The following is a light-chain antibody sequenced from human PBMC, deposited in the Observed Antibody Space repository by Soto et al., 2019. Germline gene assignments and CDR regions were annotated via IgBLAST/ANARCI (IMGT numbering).Light chain of an antibody. V-gene: IGKV1-39*01. CDR1: QVISSY. CDR2: AAS. CDR3: QQTYSIPPWT. J-gene: IGKJ1*01. Sequence: IQMTQSPSSLSSFVGYIFTITCRASQVISSYLAWYQQKPGKAPKLLIYAASTLQSGVPSRFSGSGSGTDFTLTISRLQPEDFATYYCQQTYSIPPWTFGQGTKVDIK.